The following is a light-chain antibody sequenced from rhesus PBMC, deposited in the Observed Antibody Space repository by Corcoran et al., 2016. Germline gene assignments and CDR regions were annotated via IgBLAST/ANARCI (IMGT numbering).Light chain of an antibody. CDR2: YTD. V-gene: IGKV1-32*02. J-gene: IGKJ4*01. CDR3: QQGNSYPLT. Sequence: DIQMSQSPSSLSASVGDRVTITCRASQDTSSYLNWYQQKPGNAPKLLIFYTDSLLSGVPSRFSGTGSGTDFTLTISGLQPEDTANYYYQQGNSYPLTFGGGTQVELK. CDR1: QDTSSY.